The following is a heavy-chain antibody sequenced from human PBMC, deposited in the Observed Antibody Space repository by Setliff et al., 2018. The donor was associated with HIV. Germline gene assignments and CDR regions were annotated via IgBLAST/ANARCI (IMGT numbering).Heavy chain of an antibody. Sequence: KASETLSLTCTVSGGSISSGSYYWNWIRQPAGKGLEWIGHIYTKGSTNYNPSLKSRVAISVDTSKNQFSLKLSSVTAADTAVYYCARYRGHFDYWGQGTLVTVSS. V-gene: IGHV4-61*09. D-gene: IGHD3-16*01. J-gene: IGHJ4*02. CDR2: IYTKGST. CDR3: ARYRGHFDY. CDR1: GGSISSGSYY.